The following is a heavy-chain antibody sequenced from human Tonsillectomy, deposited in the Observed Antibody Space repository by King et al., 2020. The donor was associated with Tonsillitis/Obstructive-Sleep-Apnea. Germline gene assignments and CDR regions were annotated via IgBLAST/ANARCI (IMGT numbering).Heavy chain of an antibody. CDR1: GYTFTGYH. D-gene: IGHD1-26*01. CDR3: ARDLLNRALVYGMDV. Sequence: QLVQSGAEVKRPGASVKVSCKASGYTFTGYHIHWVRQAPGQGLEWMGWNNPNSGGTNYAQKFQGRVTMTRDTSISTAYMEVSRLRSDDTAVYYCARDLLNRALVYGMDVWGQGTTVTVS. V-gene: IGHV1-2*02. CDR2: NNPNSGGT. J-gene: IGHJ6*02.